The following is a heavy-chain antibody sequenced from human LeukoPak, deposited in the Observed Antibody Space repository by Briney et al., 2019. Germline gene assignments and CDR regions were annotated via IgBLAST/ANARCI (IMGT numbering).Heavy chain of an antibody. D-gene: IGHD1-26*01. CDR2: ISAHNGNT. V-gene: IGHV1-18*01. J-gene: IGHJ4*02. CDR1: GYSFISYG. CDR3: ARDATRSVIVGAEDGFDY. Sequence: ASVKVSCKASGYSFISYGISWVRQAPGQGLEWMGWISAHNGNTNYAQKLQGRVTMTIDTSTTTAYMELRSLRSDDTAIYYCARDATRSVIVGAEDGFDYWGQGTLVTVSS.